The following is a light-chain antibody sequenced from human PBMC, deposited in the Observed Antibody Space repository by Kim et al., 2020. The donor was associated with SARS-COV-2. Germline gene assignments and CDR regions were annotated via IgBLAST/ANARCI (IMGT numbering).Light chain of an antibody. CDR1: SLRSYY. V-gene: IGLV3-19*01. CDR2: GKN. Sequence: SSELTQDPAVSVALGQTVRITCQGDSLRSYYATWYQQKPGQAPILVIYGKNNRPSVIPDRFSGSSSGNTASLTITGTQAGDEADYYCNSRDSNDNGVFGG. J-gene: IGLJ2*01. CDR3: NSRDSNDNGV.